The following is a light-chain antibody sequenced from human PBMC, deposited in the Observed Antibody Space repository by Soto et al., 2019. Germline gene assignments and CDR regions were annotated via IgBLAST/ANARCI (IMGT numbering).Light chain of an antibody. CDR2: GAS. J-gene: IGKJ2*01. Sequence: EIVLTQSPGTLSLSPGERATLSCRASQSVNSSYLAWYQQKPGQAPRLLIYGASSRATGIPDMFSGSGSGTDFTLTIRRLEPEDLSVYYCQQFGTSPYTFGQGTRLEIK. V-gene: IGKV3-20*01. CDR1: QSVNSSY. CDR3: QQFGTSPYT.